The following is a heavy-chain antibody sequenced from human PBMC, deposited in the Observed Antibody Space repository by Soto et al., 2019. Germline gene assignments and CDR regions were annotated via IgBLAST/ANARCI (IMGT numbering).Heavy chain of an antibody. CDR1: GFIFRDHG. Sequence: QVQLEESGGGVVQPGRSLRLSCAASGFIFRDHGMHWVRQAPGKGLEWVAVIWYDGSNKYYADSVKGRFTISRDNSKNTLFLQMNSLRDKDTAVYYCARAPETTVTRPRVGMDVWGQGTTVTVSS. D-gene: IGHD4-17*01. J-gene: IGHJ6*02. CDR3: ARAPETTVTRPRVGMDV. V-gene: IGHV3-33*01. CDR2: IWYDGSNK.